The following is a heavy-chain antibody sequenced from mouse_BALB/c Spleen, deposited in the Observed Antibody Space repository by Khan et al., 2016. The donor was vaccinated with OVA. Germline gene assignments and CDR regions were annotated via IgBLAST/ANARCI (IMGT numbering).Heavy chain of an antibody. Sequence: EVKLEVSGPGLVKPSQSLSLTCTVTGYSITSGYGWNWIRQFPGNKLEWMGYISYSGSTNYNPSLKSRISITRDTSKKQFLLQLNSVTTEDTATYYCARTARIKYWGQGTTLTVSS. D-gene: IGHD1-2*01. CDR3: ARTARIKY. J-gene: IGHJ2*01. V-gene: IGHV3-2*02. CDR2: ISYSGST. CDR1: GYSITSGYG.